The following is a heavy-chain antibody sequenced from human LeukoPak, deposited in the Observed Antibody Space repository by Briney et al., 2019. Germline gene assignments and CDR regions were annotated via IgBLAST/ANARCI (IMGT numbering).Heavy chain of an antibody. Sequence: GGSLILSCAASGFTFSSYDMNWVRQAPGKGLEWISFISSTGSAKYYSDSLKGRFTISRDNAKYSLYLQLTGLRAEDTAVYYCARQMVVTATLDYWGQGTLVTVSS. CDR1: GFTFSSYD. J-gene: IGHJ4*02. CDR3: ARQMVVTATLDY. D-gene: IGHD2-15*01. CDR2: ISSTGSAK. V-gene: IGHV3-48*03.